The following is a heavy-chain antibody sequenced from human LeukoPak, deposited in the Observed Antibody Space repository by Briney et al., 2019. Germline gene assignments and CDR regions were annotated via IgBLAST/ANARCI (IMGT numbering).Heavy chain of an antibody. J-gene: IGHJ4*02. CDR3: AKEASSGFYYFDY. Sequence: GGSLRLSCAASGFTVSGNYMTWVRQAPGKGLEWVSVIYSGGETYYADSAKGRFTISRDYSKNTLYLQMKSLRAEDTAVYYCAKEASSGFYYFDYWGQGTLVTVSS. CDR1: GFTVSGNY. D-gene: IGHD6-19*01. CDR2: IYSGGET. V-gene: IGHV3-66*01.